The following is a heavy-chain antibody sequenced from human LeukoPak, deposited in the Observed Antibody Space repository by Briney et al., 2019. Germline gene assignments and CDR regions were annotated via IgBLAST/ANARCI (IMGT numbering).Heavy chain of an antibody. CDR3: ARGFLGGADQYFDS. J-gene: IGHJ4*02. CDR2: IGGGGPTT. Sequence: GGSLRLSCAASGFTFSTYAMNWVRQAPAKGLEWVSTIGGGGPTTDYADSVKDRFTISRDNSKNTLYLQMNSLRAEDTAVYFCARGFLGGADQYFDSWGQGTLVTVSS. CDR1: GFTFSTYA. D-gene: IGHD2-21*01. V-gene: IGHV3-23*01.